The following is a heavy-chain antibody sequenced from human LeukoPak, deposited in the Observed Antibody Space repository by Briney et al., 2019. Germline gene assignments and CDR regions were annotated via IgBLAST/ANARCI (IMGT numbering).Heavy chain of an antibody. CDR3: ARGASTSGWNYFDS. CDR2: IYSDGNT. Sequence: PGGSLRLSCAASGFTVISNYMSWVRQAPGKGLEWVSIIYSDGNTHYADSVKGRFTISRDNSKNTLFLQMNSLRAEDAAVYYCARGASTSGWNYFDSWGQGTLVTASS. D-gene: IGHD6-19*01. V-gene: IGHV3-66*01. CDR1: GFTVISNY. J-gene: IGHJ4*02.